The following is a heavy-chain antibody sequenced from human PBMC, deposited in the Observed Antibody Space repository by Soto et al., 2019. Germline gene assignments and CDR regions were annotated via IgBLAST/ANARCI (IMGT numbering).Heavy chain of an antibody. V-gene: IGHV4-34*01. J-gene: IGHJ5*02. D-gene: IGHD3-3*01. Sequence: PSETLSLTCTVYGGSFIGYYCNFSRQAPGKGLEWIGEIDHSGYTNYNPSLKSRVTISVDTSKNQFSLRLTSVTAADTAVYYCARVRDWFDPWGQGTLVTVSS. CDR3: ARVRDWFDP. CDR2: IDHSGYT. CDR1: GGSFIGYY.